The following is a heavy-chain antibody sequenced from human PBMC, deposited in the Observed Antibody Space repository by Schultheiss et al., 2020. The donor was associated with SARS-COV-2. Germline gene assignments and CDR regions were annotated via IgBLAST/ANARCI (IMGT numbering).Heavy chain of an antibody. D-gene: IGHD3-22*01. CDR2: ISWNSGSI. J-gene: IGHJ3*02. CDR3: AKGVGWITMIVVGDAFDI. V-gene: IGHV3-9*01. Sequence: GGSLRLSCAASGFTFDDYAMHWVRQAPGKGLEWVSGISWNSGSIGYADSVKGRFTISRDNAKNSLYLQMNSLRAEDTAVYYCAKGVGWITMIVVGDAFDIWGQGTMVTVSS. CDR1: GFTFDDYA.